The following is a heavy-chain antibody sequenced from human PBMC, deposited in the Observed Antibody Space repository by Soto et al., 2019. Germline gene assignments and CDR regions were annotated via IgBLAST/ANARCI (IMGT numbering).Heavy chain of an antibody. V-gene: IGHV4-39*01. CDR3: ARRFLRGGYCSGGSCSDAFDI. CDR2: IYYSGST. Sequence: SETLSLTCTVSGGSISSSSYYWGWIRQPPGKGLEWIGSIYYSGSTYYNPSLKSRVTISVDTSKNQFSLKLSSVTAADTAVYYCARRFLRGGYCSGGSCSDAFDIWGQGTMVTVSS. D-gene: IGHD2-15*01. J-gene: IGHJ3*02. CDR1: GGSISSSSYY.